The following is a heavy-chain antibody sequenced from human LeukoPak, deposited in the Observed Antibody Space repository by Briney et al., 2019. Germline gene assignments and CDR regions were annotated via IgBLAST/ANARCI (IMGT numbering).Heavy chain of an antibody. CDR1: GGSFSGYY. V-gene: IGHV4-34*01. D-gene: IGHD4-17*01. CDR2: INHSGST. CDR3: ASAHYGDYEGFANLNF. Sequence: SETLSLTCAVYGGSFSGYYWSWIRQPPGKGLEWIGEINHSGSTNYNPSLKSRVTISVDTSKNQFSLKLSSVTAEDTAVYYCASAHYGDYEGFANLNFWGQGTLVTVSS. J-gene: IGHJ4*02.